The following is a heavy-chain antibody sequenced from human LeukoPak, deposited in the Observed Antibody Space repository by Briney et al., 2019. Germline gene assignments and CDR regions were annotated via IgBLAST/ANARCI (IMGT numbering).Heavy chain of an antibody. D-gene: IGHD3-10*01. CDR3: ARVPDKTSGSYYLDY. Sequence: ASVKVSCKASGHTFTASDVNWVRQATGQGLEWMGWISAYNGNTNYAQKLQGRVTMTTDTSTSTAYMELRSLRSNDTAVYYCARVPDKTSGSYYLDYWGQGALVTVSS. CDR2: ISAYNGNT. CDR1: GHTFTASD. V-gene: IGHV1-18*01. J-gene: IGHJ4*02.